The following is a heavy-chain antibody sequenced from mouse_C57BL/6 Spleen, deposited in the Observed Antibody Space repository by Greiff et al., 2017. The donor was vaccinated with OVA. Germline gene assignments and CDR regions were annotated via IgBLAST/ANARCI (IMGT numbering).Heavy chain of an antibody. Sequence: QVQLQQSGTELVKPGASVKLSCKASGYTFTSYWMHWVKQRPGQGLEWIGNINPSNGGTNYNEKFKSKATLTVDKSSSTAYMQLSSLTSEDSAVYYCARRTYYYGSSYWDFDVWGTGTTVTVSS. CDR3: ARRTYYYGSSYWDFDV. J-gene: IGHJ1*03. CDR1: GYTFTSYW. D-gene: IGHD1-1*01. CDR2: INPSNGGT. V-gene: IGHV1-53*01.